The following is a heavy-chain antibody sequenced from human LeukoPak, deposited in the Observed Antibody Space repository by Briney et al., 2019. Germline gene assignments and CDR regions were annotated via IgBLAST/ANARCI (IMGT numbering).Heavy chain of an antibody. D-gene: IGHD1-1*01. Sequence: GGSLRLSCAASGFTSSSYWMHWVRQAPGEGVGWVSRITGDGSGANYADSVKGRFTISRDNAKNTLYLQMNSLRAEDTAVYYCARFAVTTAGDYWGQGTLVTVSS. CDR3: ARFAVTTAGDY. CDR1: GFTSSSYW. CDR2: ITGDGSGA. J-gene: IGHJ4*02. V-gene: IGHV3-74*01.